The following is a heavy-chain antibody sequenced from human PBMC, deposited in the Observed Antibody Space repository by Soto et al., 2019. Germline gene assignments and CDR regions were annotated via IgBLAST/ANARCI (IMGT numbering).Heavy chain of an antibody. CDR3: ARQPADSYFYY. J-gene: IGHJ4*02. CDR2: IYYSGST. CDR1: GGSISSSSYY. Sequence: PSETLSLTCTVSGGSISSSSYYWGWIRQPPGKGLEWIGSIYYSGSTYYNPSLKSRVTISVDTSKNQFSLKLSSVTAADTAVYYCARQPADSYFYYWGQGTLVTVS. V-gene: IGHV4-39*01.